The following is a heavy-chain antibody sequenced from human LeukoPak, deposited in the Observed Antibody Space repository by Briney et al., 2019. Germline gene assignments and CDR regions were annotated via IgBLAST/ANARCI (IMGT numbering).Heavy chain of an antibody. J-gene: IGHJ4*02. CDR2: ISYDGSNK. CDR1: GFTFSSYG. Sequence: QAGGSLRLSCAASGFTFSSYGMHWVRQAPGKGLEWVAVISYDGSNKYYADSVKGRFTISRDNSKNTLYLQMNSLRAEDTAVYYCARGGRGTYFDYFDYWGQGTLVTVSS. D-gene: IGHD1-26*01. CDR3: ARGGRGTYFDYFDY. V-gene: IGHV3-30*03.